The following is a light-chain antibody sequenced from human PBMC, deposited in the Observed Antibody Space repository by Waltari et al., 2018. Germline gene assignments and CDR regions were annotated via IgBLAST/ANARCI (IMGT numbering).Light chain of an antibody. CDR2: DAS. CDR1: QSVGTY. CDR3: QQRRNWPLT. V-gene: IGKV3-11*01. J-gene: IGKJ4*01. Sequence: IVLTHSPAVLSFSPGERATLSCRASQSVGTYLAWYQQRPGQSPRLLIYDASYRATGIPARFSGSGSETDFTLTISSLQPEDFAVYYCQQRRNWPLTFGGGTRVQI.